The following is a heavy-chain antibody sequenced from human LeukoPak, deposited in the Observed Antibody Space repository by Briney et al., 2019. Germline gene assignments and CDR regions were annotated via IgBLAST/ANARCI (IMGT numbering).Heavy chain of an antibody. J-gene: IGHJ4*02. Sequence: GGSLRLSCAASGFTFSSYMMNWVRQAPGKGLEWVSSINSGSTYTYYTESVKGRFTVSRDNAKNSLFLQMNSLRAEDTAVYYCAREVSGSYFQFDYWGQGTLVTVSS. CDR1: GFTFSSYM. CDR2: INSGSTYT. V-gene: IGHV3-21*01. D-gene: IGHD1-26*01. CDR3: AREVSGSYFQFDY.